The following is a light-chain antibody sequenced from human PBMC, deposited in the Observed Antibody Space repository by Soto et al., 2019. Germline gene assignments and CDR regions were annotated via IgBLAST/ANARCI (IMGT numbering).Light chain of an antibody. J-gene: IGKJ4*01. CDR2: DAS. Sequence: SVLTPSPVHLSFSTGEIATLSCRASQSVSSSYLAWYQQKPGQAPRLLIYDASSRATGIPDRFSGSGSGTGFTLTISRLEPEDFAVFYCQQDGSSPLTFGGGTKVDIK. V-gene: IGKV3-20*01. CDR3: QQDGSSPLT. CDR1: QSVSSSY.